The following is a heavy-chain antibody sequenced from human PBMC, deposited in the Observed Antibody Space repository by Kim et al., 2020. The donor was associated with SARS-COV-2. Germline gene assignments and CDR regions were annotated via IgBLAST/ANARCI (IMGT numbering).Heavy chain of an antibody. J-gene: IGHJ4*02. Sequence: TYYNPSLKSRVTISVDTSKNQFSLKLSSVTAADTAVYYCARELRSGSPWWGQGTLVTVSS. V-gene: IGHV4-39*07. D-gene: IGHD3-10*01. CDR2: T. CDR3: ARELRSGSPW.